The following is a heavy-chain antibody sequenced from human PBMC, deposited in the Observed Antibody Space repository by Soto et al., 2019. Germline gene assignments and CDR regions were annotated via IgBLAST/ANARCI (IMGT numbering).Heavy chain of an antibody. Sequence: QVQLQQWGAGLLKPSETLSLTCAVYGGSFSGYYWSWIRQPPGKGLEWIGEINHSGSTNYNPSLKRRVTIAVDTPKNQFSLKLSSVTAADTAVYYCASRSVPDDAFDIWGQGTMVTVSS. CDR2: INHSGST. D-gene: IGHD4-17*01. V-gene: IGHV4-34*01. J-gene: IGHJ3*02. CDR1: GGSFSGYY. CDR3: ASRSVPDDAFDI.